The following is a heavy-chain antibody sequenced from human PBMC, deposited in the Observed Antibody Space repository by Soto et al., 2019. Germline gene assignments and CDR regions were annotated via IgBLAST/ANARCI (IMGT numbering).Heavy chain of an antibody. CDR3: ARDSRRNDYDSSGYNYGMDA. CDR1: GGSCSGYY. CDR2: INHSGST. Sequence: PSEPLSLTCAVYGGSCSGYYWSWIRQPPGKGLEWIGEINHSGSTNYNPSLKSRVTISVDTSKNQFSLKLSSVTAADTAVYYCARDSRRNDYDSSGYNYGMDARGQGNTVPVSS. J-gene: IGHJ6*02. D-gene: IGHD3-22*01. V-gene: IGHV4-34*09.